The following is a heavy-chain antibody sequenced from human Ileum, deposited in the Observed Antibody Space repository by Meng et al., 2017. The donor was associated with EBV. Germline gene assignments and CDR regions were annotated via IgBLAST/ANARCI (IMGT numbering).Heavy chain of an antibody. CDR3: ASNGAFSLDH. CDR2: IHHTRGP. J-gene: IGHJ4*02. Sequence: VQWKEWGPGLLGPSGTLPFTCRVSGDSISNEHWWSWVRQSPGKGLEWIGEIHHTRGPNYNPSLKSRVIISVDKSNNHFSLRLSAVTAADTAVYYCASNGAFSLDHWGQGTLVTVSS. V-gene: IGHV4-4*02. CDR1: GDSISNEHW. D-gene: IGHD2-8*01.